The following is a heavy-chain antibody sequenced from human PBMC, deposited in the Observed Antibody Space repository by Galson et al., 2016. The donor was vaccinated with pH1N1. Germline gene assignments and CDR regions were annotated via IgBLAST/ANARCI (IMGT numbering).Heavy chain of an antibody. V-gene: IGHV5-51*04. Sequence: QSGAEVKKPGESLKISCKGSGYRFTNSWIGWVRQMPGKGLEWMGIIYLGGSLIRYRPSFQGQVTISADKPINIVYLEWSSLKASDTATYYCARQNDYGDYRGDAFDIWGQGTMVTVSS. CDR3: ARQNDYGDYRGDAFDI. D-gene: IGHD4-17*01. J-gene: IGHJ3*02. CDR2: IYLGGSLI. CDR1: GYRFTNSW.